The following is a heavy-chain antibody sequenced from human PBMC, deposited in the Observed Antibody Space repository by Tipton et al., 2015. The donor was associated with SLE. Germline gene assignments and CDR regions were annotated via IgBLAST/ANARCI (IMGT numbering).Heavy chain of an antibody. J-gene: IGHJ4*02. Sequence: SLRLSCAASGFTFSSYGIHWVRQAPGKGLEWVSFIGIDGSNKYYVDSVKGRFTISRDNSKNTLYLQMNSLRPDDTAVYYCARALGAADWGQGTLVTVSS. CDR1: GFTFSSYG. D-gene: IGHD2-15*01. CDR3: ARALGAAD. V-gene: IGHV3-30*02. CDR2: IGIDGSNK.